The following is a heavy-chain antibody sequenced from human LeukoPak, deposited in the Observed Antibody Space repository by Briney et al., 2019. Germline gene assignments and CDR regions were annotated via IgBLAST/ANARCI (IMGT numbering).Heavy chain of an antibody. CDR3: AKPGGPGIAARGAFDL. D-gene: IGHD6-25*01. CDR2: ISGPGSAT. V-gene: IGHV3-23*01. J-gene: IGHJ3*01. CDR1: GFTFNGYA. Sequence: PGGSLRLSCAASGFTFNGYAMSWVRQAPGKGLEWVSTISGPGSATYYANSVQGRFIISRDNSKNTLYVQMNSLRAEDTAIYYCAKPGGPGIAARGAFDLWGQGTLVTVSS.